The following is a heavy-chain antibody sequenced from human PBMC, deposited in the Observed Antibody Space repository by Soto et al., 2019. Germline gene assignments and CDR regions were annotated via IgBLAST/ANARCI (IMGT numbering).Heavy chain of an antibody. CDR3: ARGATAGTYLFDY. J-gene: IGHJ4*02. V-gene: IGHV1-3*01. CDR1: GYTVTTNT. CDR2: INAGNGYT. D-gene: IGHD6-13*01. Sequence: SVKIACKASGYTVTTNTMHWVRKTPGQRHEWMGWINAGNGYTKYSQKFQGRVTVTRDTSASTAYMELSSLRSEDTAVYYCARGATAGTYLFDYWGLGTLVTVSS.